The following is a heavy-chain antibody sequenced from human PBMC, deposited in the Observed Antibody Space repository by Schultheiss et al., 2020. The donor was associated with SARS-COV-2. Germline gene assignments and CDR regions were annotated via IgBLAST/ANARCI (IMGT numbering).Heavy chain of an antibody. CDR2: IVPRSGGT. V-gene: IGHV1-2*02. J-gene: IGHJ2*01. Sequence: ASVKVSCKASGYPFADYYVHWVRQAPGQGGFEWMGWIVPRSGGTVFAQKFQGRVTITADESTSTAYMELSSLRSEDTAVYYCARDRYDFWSGYVSYWYFDLWGRGTLVTVSS. CDR1: GYPFADYY. CDR3: ARDRYDFWSGYVSYWYFDL. D-gene: IGHD3-3*01.